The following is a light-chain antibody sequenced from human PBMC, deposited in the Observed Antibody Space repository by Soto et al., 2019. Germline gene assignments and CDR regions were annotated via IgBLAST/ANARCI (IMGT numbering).Light chain of an antibody. CDR2: EGS. CDR3: CSYAGSGTYV. J-gene: IGLJ1*01. V-gene: IGLV2-23*01. CDR1: SSDVGSYNL. Sequence: QSALTQPASVSGSPGQSITISCTGTSSDVGSYNLVSWYQQHPGKAPKLMIYEGSKRPSGVSDRFSGSKSGNTASLTISGLQAEDETDYYCCSYAGSGTYVFGTGTKVTVL.